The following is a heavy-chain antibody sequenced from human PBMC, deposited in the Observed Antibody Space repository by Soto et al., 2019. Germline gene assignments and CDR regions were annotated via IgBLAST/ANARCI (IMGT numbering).Heavy chain of an antibody. CDR3: ARGLGESSGWRRFDY. CDR1: GASMTKNNHY. Sequence: SETLSLTCTVSGASMTKNNHYWSWIRHPPGKGLEWIATTFYSGNTNYNPSLKSRVTISVDTSKNQFSLKLSSVTAADTAVYYCARGLGESSGWRRFDYWGQGTLVTVSS. D-gene: IGHD6-19*01. J-gene: IGHJ4*02. CDR2: TFYSGNT. V-gene: IGHV4-39*07.